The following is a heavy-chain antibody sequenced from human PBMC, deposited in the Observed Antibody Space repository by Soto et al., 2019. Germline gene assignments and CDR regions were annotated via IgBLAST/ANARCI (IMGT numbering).Heavy chain of an antibody. CDR1: GASLRSGSYY. D-gene: IGHD3-16*01. CDR3: SFGSSFDY. V-gene: IGHV4-61*03. Sequence: SETLSLTCTVSGASLRSGSYYWSWIRQPPGKGLEWIGYISHSGRTNYDPSLKSRLTMSVDTSQNHFSLQLNSVTAADTAVYYSSFGSSFDYWGQGTLVTVSS. J-gene: IGHJ4*02. CDR2: ISHSGRT.